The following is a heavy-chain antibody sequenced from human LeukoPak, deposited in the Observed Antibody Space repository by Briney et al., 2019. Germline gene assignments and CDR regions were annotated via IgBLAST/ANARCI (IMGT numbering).Heavy chain of an antibody. CDR3: ALRTDYYDSSGYYQDPWFDP. J-gene: IGHJ5*02. CDR2: ISAYNGNT. CDR1: GYTFTSYG. D-gene: IGHD3-22*01. V-gene: IGHV1-18*01. Sequence: GASVKVSYKASGYTFTSYGISWVRQAPGQGLEWMGWISAYNGNTNYAQKLQGRVTMTTDTSTSTAYMELRSLRSDDTAVYYCALRTDYYDSSGYYQDPWFDPWGQGTLVTVSS.